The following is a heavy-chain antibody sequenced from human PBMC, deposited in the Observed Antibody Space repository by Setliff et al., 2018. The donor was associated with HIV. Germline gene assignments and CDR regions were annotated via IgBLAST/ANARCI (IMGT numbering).Heavy chain of an antibody. J-gene: IGHJ6*03. Sequence: SETLSLTCSVSGDSISSGSYYWSWIRLPAGKGLEWIGQIHTTGSTNYNPSLKSRVTISIDTSKNQFSLKLNSVTAADTAVYYCARGRKREGYNFYYYYMDVWDKGTTVTVSS. CDR2: IHTTGST. V-gene: IGHV4-61*09. D-gene: IGHD5-12*01. CDR3: ARGRKREGYNFYYYYMDV. CDR1: GDSISSGSYY.